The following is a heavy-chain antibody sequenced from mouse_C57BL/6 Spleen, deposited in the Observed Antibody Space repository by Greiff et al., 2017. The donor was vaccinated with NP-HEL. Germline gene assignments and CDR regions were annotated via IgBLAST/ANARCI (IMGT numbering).Heavy chain of an antibody. CDR3: ARDEYDGYFDV. V-gene: IGHV1-64*01. D-gene: IGHD2-14*01. CDR1: GYTFTSYW. J-gene: IGHJ1*03. Sequence: QVQLQQPGAELVKPGASVKLSCKASGYTFTSYWMHWVKQRPGQGLEWIGMIHPNSGSTNYNEKFKSKATLTVDKSSSTAYMQLSSLTSEDSAVYYCARDEYDGYFDVWGTGTTVTVSS. CDR2: IHPNSGST.